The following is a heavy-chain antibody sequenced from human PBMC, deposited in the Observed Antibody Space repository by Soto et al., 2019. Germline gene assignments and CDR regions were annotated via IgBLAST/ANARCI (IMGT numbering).Heavy chain of an antibody. CDR3: AREGYSSSSPYYYGMDV. D-gene: IGHD6-6*01. Sequence: QVQLVQSGAEVKKPGSSVKVSCKASGGTFSSYAISWVRQAPGQGLEWMGGIIPIFGTANYAQKFQGRVTITADESTSTAYMELRSLRSEDTAVYYWAREGYSSSSPYYYGMDVWGQGTTVTVSS. CDR1: GGTFSSYA. V-gene: IGHV1-69*01. CDR2: IIPIFGTA. J-gene: IGHJ6*02.